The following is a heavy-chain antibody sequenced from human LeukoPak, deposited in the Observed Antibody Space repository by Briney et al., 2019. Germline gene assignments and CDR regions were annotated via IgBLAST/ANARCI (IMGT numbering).Heavy chain of an antibody. Sequence: ASVKVFCKASGYTFTSYAISWVRQAPGQGLEWMGRIIPILGIANYAQKFQGRVTITAGKSTSTAYMELSSLRSEDTAVYYCARAVGYCSGGSCVWGQGTLVTVSS. D-gene: IGHD2-15*01. CDR2: IIPILGIA. CDR3: ARAVGYCSGGSCV. V-gene: IGHV1-69*04. CDR1: GYTFTSYA. J-gene: IGHJ4*02.